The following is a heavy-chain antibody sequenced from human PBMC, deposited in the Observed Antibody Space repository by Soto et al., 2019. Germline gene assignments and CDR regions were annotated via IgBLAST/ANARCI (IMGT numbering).Heavy chain of an antibody. V-gene: IGHV1-18*01. CDR2: ISAYNGNT. CDR3: ARDGSGTYSGWFDP. J-gene: IGHJ5*02. CDR1: GYTFTSYG. Sequence: ASVKVSCEASGYTFTSYGISWGRQAPGQGLEWMGWISAYNGNTNYAQKFQGRVTMTTDTSTSTVYMELSSLRSEDTAVYYCARDGSGTYSGWFDPWGQGTLVTVSS. D-gene: IGHD1-26*01.